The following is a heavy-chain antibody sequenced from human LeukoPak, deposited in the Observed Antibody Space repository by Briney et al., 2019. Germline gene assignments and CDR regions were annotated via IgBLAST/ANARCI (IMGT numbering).Heavy chain of an antibody. D-gene: IGHD2-2*01. CDR3: ARDVDSTLEGRYYYYYYMDV. CDR1: GYTFTGYY. CDR2: INPNSGGT. J-gene: IGHJ6*03. Sequence: ASVKVSCKASGYTFTGYYMHWVRQAPGQGLEWMGWINPNSGGTNYAQKFQGRVTMTRDTSISTAYMELSRLRSDDTAVYYCARDVDSTLEGRYYYYYYMDVWGKGTTVTVSS. V-gene: IGHV1-2*02.